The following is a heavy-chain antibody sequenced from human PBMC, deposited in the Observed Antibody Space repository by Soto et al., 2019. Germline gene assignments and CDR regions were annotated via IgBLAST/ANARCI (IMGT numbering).Heavy chain of an antibody. V-gene: IGHV1-69*01. Sequence: QVQLVQSGAEVKKPWSSVMVSCKASVCTFSSYGIRWVRQAPGQGLEWMGGIIPIFGTPNYAQKFQGRVTITADQSTSTAELELYSLRSEDTAVYYCAADLLLGELDYYGFDVWGQGTTVTVS. CDR1: VCTFSSYG. CDR2: IIPIFGTP. J-gene: IGHJ6*02. D-gene: IGHD3-16*01. CDR3: AADLLLGELDYYGFDV.